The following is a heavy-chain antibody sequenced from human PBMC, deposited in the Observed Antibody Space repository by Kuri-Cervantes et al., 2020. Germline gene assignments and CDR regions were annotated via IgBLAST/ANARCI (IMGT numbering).Heavy chain of an antibody. V-gene: IGHV3-30*04. CDR2: ISYDGSNK. CDR1: GFTFSSYP. D-gene: IGHD6-13*01. CDR3: ARAETISSSWPMGYYFDY. J-gene: IGHJ4*02. Sequence: GESLKISCAASGFTFSSYPMHWVRQAPGKGLEWVAVISYDGSNKYYADSVKGRFTISRDNSKNTLYLQMNSLRAEDTAVYYCARAETISSSWPMGYYFDYWGQGTLVTVSS.